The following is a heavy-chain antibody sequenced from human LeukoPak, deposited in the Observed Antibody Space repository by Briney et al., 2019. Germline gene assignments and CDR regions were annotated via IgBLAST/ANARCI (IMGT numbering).Heavy chain of an antibody. J-gene: IGHJ3*02. D-gene: IGHD3-3*01. Sequence: PWGSLRLSCAASGFTFSNAWMSWVRQAPGKGLEWVGRIKSKTDGGTTDYAAPVKGRFTISRDDSKNTLYLQMNSLKTEDTAVYYCTTETYYDFWSGYSNAFDIWGQGTMVTVSS. CDR2: IKSKTDGGTT. V-gene: IGHV3-15*01. CDR3: TTETYYDFWSGYSNAFDI. CDR1: GFTFSNAW.